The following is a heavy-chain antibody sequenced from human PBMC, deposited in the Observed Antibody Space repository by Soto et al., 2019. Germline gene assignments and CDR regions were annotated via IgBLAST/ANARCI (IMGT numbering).Heavy chain of an antibody. Sequence: QVQLVQSGAEVKKPGASVKVSCNACGYIFTSSYGINWVRQAPGQGLEWMGWISGYNGNTKYAQKFQGRVTMTTDTSTSTGYMELRSLRSDDTAAYYCASESYFGHDAYGYWGQGTLATVS. CDR2: ISGYNGNT. J-gene: IGHJ1*01. D-gene: IGHD5-12*01. V-gene: IGHV1-18*01. CDR1: GYIFTSSYG. CDR3: ASESYFGHDAYGY.